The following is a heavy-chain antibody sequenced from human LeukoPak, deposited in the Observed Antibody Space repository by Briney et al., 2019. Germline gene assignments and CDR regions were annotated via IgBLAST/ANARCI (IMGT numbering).Heavy chain of an antibody. D-gene: IGHD3-10*01. V-gene: IGHV4-59*13. CDR2: IYYTGSP. CDR1: GAFISSYY. J-gene: IGHJ3*02. CDR3: ARDQNSYGPTGVFNI. Sequence: NPSETLSLTCTVSGAFISSYYLSWIRQPPGKGLEWIGYIYYTGSPNYNPSLRSRVTISVGRSSNQFSLKLNSVTAADTAMYYCARDQNSYGPTGVFNIWGQGTIVTVSS.